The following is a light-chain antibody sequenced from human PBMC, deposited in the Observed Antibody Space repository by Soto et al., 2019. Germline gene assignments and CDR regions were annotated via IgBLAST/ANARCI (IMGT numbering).Light chain of an antibody. CDR1: SSNIGRNS. CDR3: GAWESSLNPYV. Sequence: QSVLTQAPSVSGTPGQRVTITCSGSSSNIGRNSVNWYQHLPGTAPKLLTHGNNHRPSGVPDRFSGSKSGTSASLAISGLQPEDEADYYCGAWESSLNPYVFGTGTKV. V-gene: IGLV1-44*01. CDR2: GNN. J-gene: IGLJ1*01.